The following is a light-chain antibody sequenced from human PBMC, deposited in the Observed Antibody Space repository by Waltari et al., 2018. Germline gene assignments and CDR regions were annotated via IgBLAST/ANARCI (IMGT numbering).Light chain of an antibody. Sequence: QSVLTQSPSASGTPGQRVTISCSGSSSNIGANYGYWYQQFPGTAPRLLIYRSYQRPSGVPDRFSGSKSGTSASLAISGLRSEDEADYYCATWDDSLNAWVFGGGTRLTAL. CDR1: SSNIGANY. CDR3: ATWDDSLNAWV. J-gene: IGLJ3*02. V-gene: IGLV1-47*01. CDR2: RSY.